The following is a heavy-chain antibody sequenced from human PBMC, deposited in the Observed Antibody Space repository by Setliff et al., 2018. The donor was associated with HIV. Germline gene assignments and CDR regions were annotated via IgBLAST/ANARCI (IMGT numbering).Heavy chain of an antibody. D-gene: IGHD3-10*01. CDR2: IIPILGIV. J-gene: IGHJ3*02. V-gene: IGHV1-69*10. CDR3: TGPRGDEAFDI. Sequence: GASVKVSCKASGGTFSTYVINWARQAPGQGLEWMGGIIPILGIVNYAQRFQGRVTITADESTSTGYMELSSLRSEDTAVYYCTGPRGDEAFDIWGQGTKVTVSS. CDR1: GGTFSTYV.